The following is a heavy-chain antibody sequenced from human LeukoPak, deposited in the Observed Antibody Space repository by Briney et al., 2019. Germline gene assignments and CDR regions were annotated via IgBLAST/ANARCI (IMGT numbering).Heavy chain of an antibody. D-gene: IGHD6-13*01. J-gene: IGHJ6*03. CDR2: INHSGST. CDR1: GGSFGGYY. CDR3: ARGRGDSSSWYSYYYYYMDV. Sequence: KPSETQSLTCAVYGGSFGGYYWSWIRQPPGKGREWIGEINHSGSTNYNPSLKSRVTISVDTSKNQFSLKLSSVTAADTAVYYCARGRGDSSSWYSYYYYYMDVWGKGTTVTVSS. V-gene: IGHV4-34*01.